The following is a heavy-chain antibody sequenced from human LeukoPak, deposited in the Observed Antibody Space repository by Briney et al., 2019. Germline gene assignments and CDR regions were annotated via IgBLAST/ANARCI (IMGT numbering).Heavy chain of an antibody. D-gene: IGHD2-2*01. J-gene: IGHJ6*02. CDR1: GYSFTSYW. V-gene: IGHV5-51*01. CDR2: TYPGDSDT. Sequence: GESLKISCKGSGYSFTSYWIGWVRQMPGKGLEWMGITYPGDSDTRYSPSFQGQVTISADKSISTAYLQWSSLKASDTAMYYCARSADCSSTSCYYYYGMDVWGQGTTVTVSS. CDR3: ARSADCSSTSCYYYYGMDV.